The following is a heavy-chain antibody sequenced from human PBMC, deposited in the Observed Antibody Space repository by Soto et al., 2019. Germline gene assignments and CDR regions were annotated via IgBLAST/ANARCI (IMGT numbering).Heavy chain of an antibody. J-gene: IGHJ4*02. CDR1: GFTVSSNY. D-gene: IGHD5-18*01. Sequence: PGGSLRLSCAASGFTVSSNYMSWVRQAPGKGLEWVSVIYSGGSTYYADSVKGRFTISRDNSKNTLYLQMNSLRAEDTAVYYCASPVPGDTAMDTYFDYWGQGTLVTVSS. V-gene: IGHV3-66*01. CDR2: IYSGGST. CDR3: ASPVPGDTAMDTYFDY.